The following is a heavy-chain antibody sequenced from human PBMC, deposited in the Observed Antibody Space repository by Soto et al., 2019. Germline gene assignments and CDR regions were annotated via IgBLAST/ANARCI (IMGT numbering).Heavy chain of an antibody. CDR3: ARGPDYCSSTSCYRYMDV. J-gene: IGHJ6*03. CDR2: INHSGST. V-gene: IGHV4-34*01. Sequence: PSETLSLTCAVYGGSFSGYYWSWIRQPPGKGLEWIGEINHSGSTNYNPSLKSRVTISVDTSKNQFSLKLSSVTAADTAVYYCARGPDYCSSTSCYRYMDVWGKGTTVTVSS. CDR1: GGSFSGYY. D-gene: IGHD2-2*02.